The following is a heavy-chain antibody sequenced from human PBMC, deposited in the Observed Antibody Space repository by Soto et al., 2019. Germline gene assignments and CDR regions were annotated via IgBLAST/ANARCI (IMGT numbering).Heavy chain of an antibody. Sequence: GGSLRLSCAASGFTVSSNYMSWVRQAPGKGLEWVSVIYSGGSTYYADSVKGRFTISRDNSKNTLYLQMNSLRAEDTAVYYCARPLWFGELLSGPDYMDVWGKGTTVTVSS. CDR1: GFTVSSNY. CDR2: IYSGGST. CDR3: ARPLWFGELLSGPDYMDV. D-gene: IGHD3-10*01. V-gene: IGHV3-66*04. J-gene: IGHJ6*03.